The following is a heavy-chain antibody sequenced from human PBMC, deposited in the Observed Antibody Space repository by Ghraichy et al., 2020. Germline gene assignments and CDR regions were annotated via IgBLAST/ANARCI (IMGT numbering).Heavy chain of an antibody. CDR1: GFTFSSYS. Sequence: GGSLRLSCAASGFTFSSYSMNWVRQAPGKGLEWVSSISSSSSYIYYADSVKGRFTISRDNAKNSLYLQMNSLRAEDTAVYYCASVGDYYDSSPMDVWGQGTTVTVSS. J-gene: IGHJ6*02. D-gene: IGHD3-22*01. V-gene: IGHV3-21*01. CDR2: ISSSSSYI. CDR3: ASVGDYYDSSPMDV.